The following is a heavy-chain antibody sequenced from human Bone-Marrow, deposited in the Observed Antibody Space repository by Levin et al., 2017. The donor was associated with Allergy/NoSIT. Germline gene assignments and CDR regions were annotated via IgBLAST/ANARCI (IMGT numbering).Heavy chain of an antibody. CDR2: IRAKAFGGTA. CDR1: GFAFADFA. V-gene: IGHV3-49*03. D-gene: IGHD4-17*01. Sequence: GGSLRLSCTTSGFAFADFAMSWFRQAPGKGLEWVGFIRAKAFGGTADYAASVNDRFIISRDDSRRIAYLQLHGLKTEDTAVYYCTRRNGDFETYYYYGLDVWGQGTTVTVSS. CDR3: TRRNGDFETYYYYGLDV. J-gene: IGHJ6*02.